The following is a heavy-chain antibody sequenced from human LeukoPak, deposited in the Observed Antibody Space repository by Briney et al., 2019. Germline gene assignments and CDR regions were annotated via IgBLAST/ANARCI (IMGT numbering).Heavy chain of an antibody. CDR1: GFSLDISGVG. V-gene: IGHV2-5*04. Sequence: SGPTLVNPTETLTLTCTFSGFSLDISGVGVGWVRQPPGKALERLALIYWDDDKPYNPSLKRRLTITKDTSKNEVVLTMSNMDPADTGTYYCIRKKRLGYFLDYWGQGTLVTVSP. CDR3: IRKKRLGYFLDY. D-gene: IGHD3-9*01. CDR2: IYWDDDK. J-gene: IGHJ4*02.